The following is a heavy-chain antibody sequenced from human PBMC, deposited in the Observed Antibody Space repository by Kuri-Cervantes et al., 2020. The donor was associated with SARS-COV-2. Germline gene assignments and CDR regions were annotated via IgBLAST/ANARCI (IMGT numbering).Heavy chain of an antibody. CDR3: ARVGDFWSGYYLPHFDY. V-gene: IGHV3-48*04. J-gene: IGHJ4*02. CDR2: ISSSSSTI. CDR1: GFTFSSYS. D-gene: IGHD3-3*01. Sequence: GESLKISCAASGFTFSSYSMNWVRQAPGKGLEWVSYISSSSSTIYYADSVKGRFTISRDNAKNSLYLQMNSLRAEDTAVYYCARVGDFWSGYYLPHFDYWGQGTLVTVSS.